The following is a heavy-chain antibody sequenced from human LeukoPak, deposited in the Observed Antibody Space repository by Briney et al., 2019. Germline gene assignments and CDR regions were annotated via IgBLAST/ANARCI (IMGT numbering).Heavy chain of an antibody. V-gene: IGHV1-2*02. CDR2: ISPNSGGT. Sequence: ASVKVSCKASGYTFTGYYMHWVRQAPGQGLEWMGWISPNSGGTNYAQKFQGRVTMTRDTSISTAYMELSRLRTDDTAVYYCARALRSGSYYEVDNWGQGTLVTVSS. D-gene: IGHD1-26*01. J-gene: IGHJ4*02. CDR1: GYTFTGYY. CDR3: ARALRSGSYYEVDN.